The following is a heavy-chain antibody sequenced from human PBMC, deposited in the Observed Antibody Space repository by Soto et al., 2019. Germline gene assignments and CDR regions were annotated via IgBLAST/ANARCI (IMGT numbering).Heavy chain of an antibody. CDR3: ARDDSSGYYNY. CDR1: GFTVSSNY. J-gene: IGHJ4*02. D-gene: IGHD3-22*01. V-gene: IGHV3-53*01. CDR2: IYSGGST. Sequence: LRLSCAASGFTVSSNYMSWVRQAPGKGLEWVSVIYSGGSTYYADSVKGRFTISRDNSKNTLYLQMNSLRAEDTAVYYCARDDSSGYYNYWGQGTLVTVSS.